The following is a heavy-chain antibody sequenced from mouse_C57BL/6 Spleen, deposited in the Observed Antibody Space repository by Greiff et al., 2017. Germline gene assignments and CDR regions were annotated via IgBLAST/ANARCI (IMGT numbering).Heavy chain of an antibody. V-gene: IGHV5-17*01. CDR3: ARNDPYAMDY. CDR1: GFTFSDYG. J-gene: IGHJ4*01. D-gene: IGHD2-3*01. Sequence: EVKLVESGGGLVKPGGSLKLSCAASGFTFSDYGMHWVRQAPEQGLEWVAYLSRGSSTIYYADTVKGRFTISRDNAKNTLFLQMTSLRSEDTAMYYCARNDPYAMDYWGQGTSVTVSS. CDR2: LSRGSSTI.